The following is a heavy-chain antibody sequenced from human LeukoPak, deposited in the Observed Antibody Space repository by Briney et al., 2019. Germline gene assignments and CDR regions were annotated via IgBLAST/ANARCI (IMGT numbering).Heavy chain of an antibody. CDR1: GGSVSSYY. J-gene: IGHJ6*03. CDR2: IYSSGST. D-gene: IGHD3-10*01. CDR3: ARVFDSGSQAYFYYMDV. Sequence: PSETLFLTCTVSGGSVSSYYWSWIRQPPGKGLEWIGYIYSSGSTNYNPSLKSRVTMSVDTSKNQFSLKVSSVTAADTAVYYCARVFDSGSQAYFYYMDVWGKGTTVTIFS. V-gene: IGHV4-59*02.